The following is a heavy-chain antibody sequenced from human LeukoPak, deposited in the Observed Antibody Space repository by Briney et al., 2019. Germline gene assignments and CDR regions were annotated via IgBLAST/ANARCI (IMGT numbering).Heavy chain of an antibody. CDR2: IRSKANNYAT. CDR3: TRRAPYGSGYMDV. D-gene: IGHD3-10*01. J-gene: IGHJ6*02. CDR1: GFTFSGSA. V-gene: IGHV3-73*01. Sequence: PGGSLRLSCAASGFTFSGSAMHWVRQASGKGLEWVGRIRSKANNYATAYAASVKGRFTISRDDSKNTAYLQMNSLKTEDTAVYYCTRRAPYGSGYMDVWGQGTTVTVSS.